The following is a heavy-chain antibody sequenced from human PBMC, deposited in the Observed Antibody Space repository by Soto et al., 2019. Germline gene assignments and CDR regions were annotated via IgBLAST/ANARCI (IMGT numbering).Heavy chain of an antibody. V-gene: IGHV3-23*01. Sequence: PGGSLRLSCAASGFTFSSYAMIWVRQAPGKGLEWVSAISGSGGSTYYADSVKGRFTISRDNSKNTLYLQMNSLRAEDTAVYYCAKATEVVVVAAPMDVWGKGTTVTSPQ. CDR3: AKATEVVVVAAPMDV. J-gene: IGHJ6*04. D-gene: IGHD2-15*01. CDR2: ISGSGGST. CDR1: GFTFSSYA.